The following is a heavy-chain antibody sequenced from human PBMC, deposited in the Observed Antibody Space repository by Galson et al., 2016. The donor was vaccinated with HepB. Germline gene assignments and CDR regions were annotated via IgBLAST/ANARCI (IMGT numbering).Heavy chain of an antibody. CDR3: ARLGGRAGYKRIFGAFDI. V-gene: IGHV5-51*01. D-gene: IGHD5-24*01. CDR2: IYPGDSDT. CDR1: GFSFSSYW. Sequence: QSGAEVKKPGESLRISCKASGFSFSSYWIGWVRQMPGKGLEWMGTIYPGDSDTRDSPSFQGQVTISADRSINTAYLQWSSLKASDTAMYDCARLGGRAGYKRIFGAFDIWGQWTMVTVSS. J-gene: IGHJ3*02.